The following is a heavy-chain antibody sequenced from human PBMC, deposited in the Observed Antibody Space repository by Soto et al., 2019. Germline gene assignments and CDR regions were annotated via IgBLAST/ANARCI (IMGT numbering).Heavy chain of an antibody. J-gene: IGHJ4*02. V-gene: IGHV3-30*18. D-gene: IGHD5-12*01. Sequence: QVQLVESGGGVVQPGRSLRLSCAASGFTFSSYGMHWVRQAPGKGLEWVAVISYDGSNKYYADSVKGRFTISRDNSKNTLYLQMNRLRAEDTAVYYCAKEVLRFFDYWGQGTLVTVSS. CDR3: AKEVLRFFDY. CDR2: ISYDGSNK. CDR1: GFTFSSYG.